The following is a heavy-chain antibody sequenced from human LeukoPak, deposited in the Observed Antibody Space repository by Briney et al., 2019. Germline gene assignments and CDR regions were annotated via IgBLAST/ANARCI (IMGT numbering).Heavy chain of an antibody. Sequence: GGSLRPSCAASGFTFSSYAMSWVRQAPGKGLEWVSAISGSGGSTYYADSVKGRFTISRDNSKNTLYLQMNSLRAEDTAVYYCAREAGVVVLPAAMQHIGRWGQGTLVTVSS. CDR1: GFTFSSYA. CDR2: ISGSGGST. CDR3: AREAGVVVLPAAMQHIGR. D-gene: IGHD2-2*01. V-gene: IGHV3-23*01. J-gene: IGHJ4*02.